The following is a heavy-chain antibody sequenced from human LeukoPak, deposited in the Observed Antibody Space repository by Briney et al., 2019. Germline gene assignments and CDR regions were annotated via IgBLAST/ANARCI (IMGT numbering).Heavy chain of an antibody. CDR1: GYTFTSYG. CDR3: AGSLGGYYDSSGYFDI. V-gene: IGHV1-18*01. J-gene: IGHJ3*02. CDR2: ISAYNGNT. Sequence: ASVKVSCKASGYTFTSYGISWVRQAPGQGLEWMGWISAYNGNTNYAQKLQGRVTMTTDTSTSTAYMELRSLRSDGTAVYYCAGSLGGYYDSSGYFDIWGQGTMVTVSS. D-gene: IGHD3-22*01.